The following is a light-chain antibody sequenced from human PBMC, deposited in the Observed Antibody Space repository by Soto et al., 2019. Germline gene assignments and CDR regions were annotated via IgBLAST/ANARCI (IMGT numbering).Light chain of an antibody. Sequence: EIVLTQSPAPLSLPPGERATPSCRASQSVRSYLAWYQQKPGQAPRLLIYDASRRATGIPDRFSGGGSGTDFTLTISRLEPEDVSVYYCQQFSSYPLTLRGGTKVDIK. V-gene: IGKV3-20*01. J-gene: IGKJ4*01. CDR3: QQFSSYPLT. CDR2: DAS. CDR1: QSVRSY.